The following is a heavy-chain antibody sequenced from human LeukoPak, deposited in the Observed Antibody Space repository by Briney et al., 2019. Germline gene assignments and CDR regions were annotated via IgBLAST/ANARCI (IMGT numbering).Heavy chain of an antibody. CDR2: INPNNGDT. D-gene: IGHD1-26*01. V-gene: IGHV1-2*06. CDR1: GYTFTGYY. CDR3: VREITRATTYFDS. J-gene: IGHJ4*02. Sequence: ASVKASCKASGYTFTGYYIHWVRQAPGQGLEWMGRINPNNGDTNYAQKFPGRVPLTRDTSIGTAYMELSSLRSDDTAMYYCVREITRATTYFDSWGQGTLVTVSS.